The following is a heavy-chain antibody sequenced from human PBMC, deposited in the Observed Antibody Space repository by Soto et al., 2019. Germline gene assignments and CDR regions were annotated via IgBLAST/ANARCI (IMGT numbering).Heavy chain of an antibody. D-gene: IGHD2-15*01. J-gene: IGHJ6*02. CDR1: GGSFSGGSYY. CDR3: ASDRGYCRGGSCSGSGMDV. V-gene: IGHV4-61*01. CDR2: IYYSGST. Sequence: AETLSLTFTVSGGSFSGGSYYGSGIRQPPGKGLEWIGYIYYSGSTNYNPSLKSRVTISVDTSKNQFSLTLSSVTAADTAVYYCASDRGYCRGGSCSGSGMDVWGQGTTVTVSS.